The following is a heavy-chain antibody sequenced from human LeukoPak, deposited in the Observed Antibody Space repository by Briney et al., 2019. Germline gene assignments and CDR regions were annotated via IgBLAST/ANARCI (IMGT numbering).Heavy chain of an antibody. CDR2: IRYDGSNK. CDR3: VKKWVASDIVVVPAARRYYYYMDV. CDR1: GFTFSSYG. Sequence: GGSLRLSCAASGFTFSSYGMHWVRQAPGKGLEWVAFIRYDGSNKYYADSVKGRFTISRDNSKNTLYLQMNSLRAEDTAVYYCVKKWVASDIVVVPAARRYYYYMDVWGKGTTVTVSS. D-gene: IGHD2-2*01. J-gene: IGHJ6*03. V-gene: IGHV3-30*02.